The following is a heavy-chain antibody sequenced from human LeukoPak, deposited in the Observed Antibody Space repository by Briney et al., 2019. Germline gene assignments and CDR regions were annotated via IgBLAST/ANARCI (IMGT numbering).Heavy chain of an antibody. CDR1: GGSFSGYY. V-gene: IGHV4-34*01. J-gene: IGHJ4*02. Sequence: SETLFLTCAVYGGSFSGYYWSWIRQPPGKGLEWIGEINHSGSTNYNPSLKSRVTISVDTSKNQFSLKLSSVTAADTAVYYCARGGRIAAAGTLVNYFDYWGQGTLVTVSS. CDR2: INHSGST. CDR3: ARGGRIAAAGTLVNYFDY. D-gene: IGHD6-13*01.